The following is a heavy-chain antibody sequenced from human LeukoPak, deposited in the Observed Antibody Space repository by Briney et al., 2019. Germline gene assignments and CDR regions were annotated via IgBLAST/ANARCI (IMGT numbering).Heavy chain of an antibody. D-gene: IGHD6-19*01. CDR1: GFTFDDYA. Sequence: PGRSLRLSCAASGFTFDDYAMHWVRQAPGKGLEWVSGISWNSGSIGYADSVEGRFTISRDNAKNSLYLQMNSLRAEDMALYYCAKGKVAGPYYFDYWGQGTLVTVSS. CDR3: AKGKVAGPYYFDY. J-gene: IGHJ4*02. V-gene: IGHV3-9*03. CDR2: ISWNSGSI.